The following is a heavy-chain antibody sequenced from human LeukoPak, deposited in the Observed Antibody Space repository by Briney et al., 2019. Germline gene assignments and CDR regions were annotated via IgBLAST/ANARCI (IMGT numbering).Heavy chain of an antibody. V-gene: IGHV3-23*01. CDR3: ARGSYGDYDY. D-gene: IGHD4-17*01. J-gene: IGHJ4*02. CDR2: IGRGGTT. Sequence: GGSLRLSCAASGFTFSSYWMSWVRQAPEKGLEWVSAIGRGGTTYYPDSVKGRFTISRDNSKNTLFLQMNSLRADDTAVYFCARGSYGDYDYWGQGTLVTVSS. CDR1: GFTFSSYW.